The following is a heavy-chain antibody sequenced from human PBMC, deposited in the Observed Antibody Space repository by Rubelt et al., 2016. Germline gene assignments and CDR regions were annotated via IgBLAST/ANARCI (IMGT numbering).Heavy chain of an antibody. CDR3: WRGLPLHP. CDR1: GFTVSSTY. J-gene: IGHJ5*02. V-gene: IGHV3-66*01. Sequence: EVQLVESGGGSAQPGGSLRLSCAASGFTVSSTYMSWVRQAPGKGLEWVSVIYVGGDTKYADSVEGRFTISRDNSKNTRYLQMNSLRAVATAVYYSWRGLPLHPCDQRTLVTVS. CDR2: IYVGGDT.